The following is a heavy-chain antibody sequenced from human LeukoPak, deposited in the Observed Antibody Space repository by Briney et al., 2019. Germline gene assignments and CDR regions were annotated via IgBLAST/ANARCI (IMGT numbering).Heavy chain of an antibody. V-gene: IGHV3-30*02. J-gene: IGHJ4*02. CDR2: IRYDGSYK. CDR1: GFTFSSYA. Sequence: GGSLRLSCAASGFTFSSYAMHWVRRAPGKGLEWVAFIRYDGSYKYYADSVKGRFTISRDNSKNTLYLQMNSLRTEDTAVYFCAKDGLIMRDLGYYFDSWGQGTLVTVSS. CDR3: AKDGLIMRDLGYYFDS. D-gene: IGHD3-10*01.